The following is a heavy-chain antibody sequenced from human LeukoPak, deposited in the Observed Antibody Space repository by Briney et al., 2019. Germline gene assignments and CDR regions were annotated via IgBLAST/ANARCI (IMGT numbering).Heavy chain of an antibody. CDR3: AKDSVDSPWFLNYYYSYGMDV. CDR2: ISYDGSNK. J-gene: IGHJ6*02. CDR1: GFTFSSYG. Sequence: GRPLRLSCAASGFTFSSYGMHWVRQAPGKGLEWVAVISYDGSNKYYADSVKGRFTISRDNSKNTLYLQMNSLRAEDTAVYYCAKDSVDSPWFLNYYYSYGMDVWGQGTTVTASS. V-gene: IGHV3-30*18. D-gene: IGHD3-3*01.